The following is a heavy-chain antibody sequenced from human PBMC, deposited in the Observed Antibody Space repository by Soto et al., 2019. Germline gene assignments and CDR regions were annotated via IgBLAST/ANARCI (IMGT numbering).Heavy chain of an antibody. V-gene: IGHV3-30*18. CDR1: GFSFTTYV. CDR2: ISHDGSYK. Sequence: GGSLRLSCAASGFSFTTYVMHWVRQAPGKGLEWVAVISHDGSYKYYGDAVKGRFAISRDTSKNAVYLQMNSLRAEDTAVYYCAKVLGDYYDSSGYYFAFDIWGQGTMVTVSS. J-gene: IGHJ3*02. D-gene: IGHD3-22*01. CDR3: AKVLGDYYDSSGYYFAFDI.